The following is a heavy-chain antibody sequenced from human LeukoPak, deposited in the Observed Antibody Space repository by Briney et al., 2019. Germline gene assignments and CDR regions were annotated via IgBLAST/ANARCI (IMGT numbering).Heavy chain of an antibody. V-gene: IGHV4-4*02. Sequence: SGTLSLTCAVSGGSISSGNWWSWVRQPPGKALEWIGEIYLSGSTNYNPSLKSRVTISVDKSKNEFSLKLTSVTAADTAVYYCVSVGSSGWYLGSPWGQGTLVTVSS. J-gene: IGHJ5*02. CDR2: IYLSGST. D-gene: IGHD6-19*01. CDR1: GGSISSGNW. CDR3: VSVGSSGWYLGSP.